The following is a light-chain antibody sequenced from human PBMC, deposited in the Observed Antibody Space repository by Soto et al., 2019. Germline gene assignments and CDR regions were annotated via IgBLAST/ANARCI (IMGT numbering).Light chain of an antibody. J-gene: IGKJ1*01. CDR1: QSVSSN. CDR3: QQYNNWPRT. V-gene: IGKV3-15*01. CDR2: GAS. Sequence: IVLTQSPATLXXXXXQRXXXSCRASQSVSSNLAWYQQKPGQAPRLLIYGASTRATGIPARFSGSGSGTEFTLTISSLQSEDFAVYYCQQYNNWPRTFGQGTKVDIK.